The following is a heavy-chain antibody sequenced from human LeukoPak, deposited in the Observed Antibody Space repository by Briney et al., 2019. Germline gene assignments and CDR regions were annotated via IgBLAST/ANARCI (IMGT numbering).Heavy chain of an antibody. D-gene: IGHD6-6*01. J-gene: IGHJ5*02. Sequence: QPGGSLRLSCAASGFTFSSYAMNWVRQAPGKGLEWVSGISGSDDSTYYADSVKGRFTISRDNAKNSLYLQLNSLRAEDTALYYCARDLGGSSSSAWFDPWGQGTLVTVSS. CDR3: ARDLGGSSSSAWFDP. V-gene: IGHV3-23*01. CDR1: GFTFSSYA. CDR2: ISGSDDST.